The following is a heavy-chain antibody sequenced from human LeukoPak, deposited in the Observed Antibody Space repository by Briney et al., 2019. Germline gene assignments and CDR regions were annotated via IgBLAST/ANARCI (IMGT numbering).Heavy chain of an antibody. CDR2: ISAYNGNT. D-gene: IGHD2-8*01. CDR3: ARPSVFYVLDY. CDR1: GYAFTNYA. Sequence: ASVKVSCKASGYAFTNYAISWVRQAPGQGLEWMGWISAYNGNTNYAQKLQGRVTMTTDTSTSTAYMELRSLRSDDTAVYYCARPSVFYVLDYWGQGTLVTVSS. J-gene: IGHJ4*02. V-gene: IGHV1-18*01.